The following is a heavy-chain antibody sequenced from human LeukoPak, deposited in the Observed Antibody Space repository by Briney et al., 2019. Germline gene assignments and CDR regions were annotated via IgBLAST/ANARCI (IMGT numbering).Heavy chain of an antibody. J-gene: IGHJ5*02. Sequence: SETLSLTCTVSGGSISSYYSSWIRQPPGKGLEWIGYIYYSGSTNYNPSLKSRVTISVDTSKNQFSLKLSSVTAADTAVYYCAREVAAAGGHNWFDPWGQGTLVTVSS. CDR2: IYYSGST. CDR3: AREVAAAGGHNWFDP. D-gene: IGHD6-13*01. CDR1: GGSISSYY. V-gene: IGHV4-59*01.